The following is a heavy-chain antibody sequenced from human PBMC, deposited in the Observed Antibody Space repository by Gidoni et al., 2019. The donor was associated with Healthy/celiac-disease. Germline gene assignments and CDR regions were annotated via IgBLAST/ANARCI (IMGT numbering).Heavy chain of an antibody. D-gene: IGHD3-3*01. J-gene: IGHJ4*02. CDR3: ASGGGYDFWSGYYNQDY. CDR1: GLTSSSYA. CDR2: ISGSGGST. Sequence: EVQLLESGGGLVQPGGSLRLSCAASGLTSSSYAMSWVRQAPGKGLEWVSAISGSGGSTYYADSVKGRFTISRDNSKNTLYLQMNSLRAEDTAVYYCASGGGYDFWSGYYNQDYWGQGTLVTVSS. V-gene: IGHV3-23*01.